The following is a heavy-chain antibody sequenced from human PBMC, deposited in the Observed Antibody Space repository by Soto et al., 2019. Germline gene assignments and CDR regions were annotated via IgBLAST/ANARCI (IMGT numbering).Heavy chain of an antibody. J-gene: IGHJ6*02. Sequence: QVQLQESGPGLVKPSETLSLTCTVSGGSISSYYWSWIRQPPGKGLEWIGYIYYSGSTNYNPSLKSRVTISVDTSKNQFSLKLSSVTAADTAVYYCARVLYYDSSGPYWDYYYYYGMDVWGQGTTVTVSS. CDR2: IYYSGST. CDR1: GGSISSYY. V-gene: IGHV4-59*01. CDR3: ARVLYYDSSGPYWDYYYYYGMDV. D-gene: IGHD3-22*01.